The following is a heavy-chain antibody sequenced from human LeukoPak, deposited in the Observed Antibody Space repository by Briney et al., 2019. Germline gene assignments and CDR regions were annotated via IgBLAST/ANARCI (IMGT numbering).Heavy chain of an antibody. J-gene: IGHJ4*02. D-gene: IGHD2-2*01. CDR3: ARVSTSCCYEIDY. V-gene: IGHV1-2*02. CDR1: GYTFTGYY. CDR2: INPNSGGT. Sequence: GASVKASCKAPGYTFTGYYMHWVRQAPGQGLEWMGWINPNSGGTNYAQKFQGRVTMTRDTSISTAYMELSRLRSDDTAVYYCARVSTSCCYEIDYWGQGTLVTVSS.